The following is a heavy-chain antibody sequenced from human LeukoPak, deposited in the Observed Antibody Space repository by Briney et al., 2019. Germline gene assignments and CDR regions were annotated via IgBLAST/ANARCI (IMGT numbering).Heavy chain of an antibody. D-gene: IGHD6-19*01. Sequence: SQTLSLTCAISGDSVSSNSAAWNWIRQSPSRGLEWLGRTYYRSKWYNDYVVSVKSRITINPDTSKNQFSLQLNSVTPEDTAVYYCARHDSHSSGVRDAFDIWGQGTMVTVSS. CDR1: GDSVSSNSAA. V-gene: IGHV6-1*01. CDR2: TYYRSKWYN. CDR3: ARHDSHSSGVRDAFDI. J-gene: IGHJ3*02.